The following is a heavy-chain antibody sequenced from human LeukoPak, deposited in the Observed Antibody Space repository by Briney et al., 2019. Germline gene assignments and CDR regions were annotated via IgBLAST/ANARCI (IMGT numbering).Heavy chain of an antibody. CDR2: IYYSGST. V-gene: IGHV4-31*03. CDR1: GGSISSGGYY. J-gene: IGHJ4*02. CDR3: AREPAYGEGAIYYFDY. Sequence: SQTLSLTCTVSGGSISSGGYYWSWIRQHPGKGLEWIGYIYYSGSTYYNPSLKSRVTISVDTSKNQFSLKLSSVTAADTAVYYCAREPAYGEGAIYYFDYWGQGTLVTVSS. D-gene: IGHD1-26*01.